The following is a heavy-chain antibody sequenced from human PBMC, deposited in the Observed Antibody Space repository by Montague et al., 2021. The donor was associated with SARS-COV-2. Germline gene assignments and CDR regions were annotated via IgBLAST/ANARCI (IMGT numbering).Heavy chain of an antibody. J-gene: IGHJ5*02. CDR2: TYYSGST. CDR1: GGSISSSSYY. CDR3: ARRSYDILTGYSKPNWFDI. D-gene: IGHD3-9*01. V-gene: IGHV4-39*01. Sequence: SETLSLTCTVSGGSISSSSYYWGWIRQPPGKGLEWIGSTYYSGSTYYNPSLKSRVTISVDTPKNQFSLKLSSVTAADTAVYYCARRSYDILTGYSKPNWFDIWGQGTLDTVSS.